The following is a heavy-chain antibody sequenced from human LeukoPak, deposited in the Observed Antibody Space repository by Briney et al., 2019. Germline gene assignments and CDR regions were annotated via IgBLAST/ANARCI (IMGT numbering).Heavy chain of an antibody. CDR1: GFTFSACE. V-gene: IGHV3-48*03. CDR2: LSRSGSTR. CDR3: ARVATMVRVPLDALDI. Sequence: GGSLGLSCAISGFTFSACELTWVRQAPGKGLEWVSYLSRSGSTRYYADSVKGRFTISRDNAKNSLYLQMNSLRAEDTAVYYCARVATMVRVPLDALDIWGQGTMVSVSS. J-gene: IGHJ3*02. D-gene: IGHD3-10*01.